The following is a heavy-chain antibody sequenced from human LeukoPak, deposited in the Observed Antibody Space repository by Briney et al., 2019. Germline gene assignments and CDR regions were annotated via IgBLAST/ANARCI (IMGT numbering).Heavy chain of an antibody. CDR1: GGSISSSSYY. CDR2: IYTSGST. V-gene: IGHV4-39*07. D-gene: IGHD3-10*01. CDR3: ARDLSVRGVIPQFDP. Sequence: SETLSLSCTVSGGSISSSSYYWGWIRQPPGKGLEWIGRIYTSGSTNYNPSLKSRVTRSVDTSKNQFSLKLSSVTAADTAVYYCARDLSVRGVIPQFDPWGQGTLVTVSS. J-gene: IGHJ5*02.